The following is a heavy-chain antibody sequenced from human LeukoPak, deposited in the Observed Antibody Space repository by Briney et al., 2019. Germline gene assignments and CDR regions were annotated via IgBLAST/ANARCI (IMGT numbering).Heavy chain of an antibody. D-gene: IGHD6-19*01. CDR3: ARPSNEGQWLVGQGVDY. Sequence: GGSLRLSCAASGFTFSSYSMNWVRQTPGKGLEWVSYISSSSSYIYYADSVKGRFTISRDNAKKSMYLEMNSLRAEGTAVYYCARPSNEGQWLVGQGVDYWGQGTLVTVSS. CDR1: GFTFSSYS. J-gene: IGHJ4*02. CDR2: ISSSSSYI. V-gene: IGHV3-21*05.